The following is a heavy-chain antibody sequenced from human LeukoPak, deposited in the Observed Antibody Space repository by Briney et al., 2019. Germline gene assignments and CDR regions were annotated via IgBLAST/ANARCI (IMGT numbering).Heavy chain of an antibody. D-gene: IGHD1-26*01. Sequence: PSETLSLTCTVSGGSISSYYWSWIRQPAGKGLEWIGRIYTSGSTNYNPSLKSRVTMSVDTSKNQFSLKLSSVTAADTAVYYCAGSGSPDLGSWGHYYFDYWGQGTLVTVSS. V-gene: IGHV4-4*07. J-gene: IGHJ4*02. CDR3: AGSGSPDLGSWGHYYFDY. CDR2: IYTSGST. CDR1: GGSISSYY.